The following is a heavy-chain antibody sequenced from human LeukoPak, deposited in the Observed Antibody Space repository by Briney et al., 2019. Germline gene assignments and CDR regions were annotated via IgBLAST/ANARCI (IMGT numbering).Heavy chain of an antibody. Sequence: GGSLRLSCAASGFTFSSYSMNWVRQAPGKGLEWVSFISSSSSYIYYADSVKGRFTISRDNAKNSLYLQMNSLRAEDTAVYYCARELYYGSGGGAFDIWGQGTMVTVSS. CDR2: ISSSSSYI. CDR1: GFTFSSYS. J-gene: IGHJ3*02. CDR3: ARELYYGSGGGAFDI. V-gene: IGHV3-21*01. D-gene: IGHD3-10*01.